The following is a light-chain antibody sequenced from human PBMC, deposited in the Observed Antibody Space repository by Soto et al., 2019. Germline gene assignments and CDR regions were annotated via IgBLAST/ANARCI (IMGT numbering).Light chain of an antibody. V-gene: IGKV1-5*01. CDR2: DAS. Sequence: IQMTQSPSTLSASIGDRVTITCRASQSINNRLAWYQQMPGKAPNLLIYDASTLESGVPSRFRGSGSDTEFTLTISGLQPDDFATSYCQQFIDGWTFGQGTKVEIK. CDR1: QSINNR. J-gene: IGKJ1*01. CDR3: QQFIDGWT.